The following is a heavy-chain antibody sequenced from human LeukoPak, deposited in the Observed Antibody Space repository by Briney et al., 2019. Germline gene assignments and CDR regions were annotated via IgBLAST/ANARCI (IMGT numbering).Heavy chain of an antibody. CDR3: ARDGSGGSSTWGMDV. CDR1: GFTFSTYE. V-gene: IGHV3-48*03. D-gene: IGHD2-15*01. CDR2: ISSSGSTI. J-gene: IGHJ6*02. Sequence: SGGSLRLSCAASGFTFSTYEMNWVRQAPGKGPEWVSYISSSGSTIYYADAVKGRFTISSNNAKNSLYLQMNRLRAEDTAVYYCARDGSGGSSTWGMDVWGQGTTVTVSS.